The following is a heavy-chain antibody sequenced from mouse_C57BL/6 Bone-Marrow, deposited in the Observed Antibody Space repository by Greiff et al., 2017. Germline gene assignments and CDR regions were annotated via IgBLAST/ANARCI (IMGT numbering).Heavy chain of an antibody. CDR1: GYTFTSYW. Sequence: EVMLVESGTVLARPGASVKMSCKTSGYTFTSYWMHWVKQRPGQGLEWIGAIYPGNSDTSYNQKFKGKAKLTAVTSASTAYMELSSLTNEDSAVYHCTRPLVTTVVRYFDYWGQGTTLTVSS. V-gene: IGHV1-5*01. D-gene: IGHD1-1*01. CDR3: TRPLVTTVVRYFDY. CDR2: IYPGNSDT. J-gene: IGHJ2*01.